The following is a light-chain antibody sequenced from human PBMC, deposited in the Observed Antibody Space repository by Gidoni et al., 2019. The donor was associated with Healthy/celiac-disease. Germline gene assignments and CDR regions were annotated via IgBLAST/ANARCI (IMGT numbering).Light chain of an antibody. V-gene: IGKV1-5*03. Sequence: DIQMTQSPSTLSASVGDRVTITCRASQSISSWLAWYQQKPGKAPKLLIYKSSSLESGVPSRFSGSGSGTEFTLPISSLQPDDFAPYYCQQYNSYSYPFGQGTKLEIK. J-gene: IGKJ2*01. CDR2: KSS. CDR1: QSISSW. CDR3: QQYNSYSYP.